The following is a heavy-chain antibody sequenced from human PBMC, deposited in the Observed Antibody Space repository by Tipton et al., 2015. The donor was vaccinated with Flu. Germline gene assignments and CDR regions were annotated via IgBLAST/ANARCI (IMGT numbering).Heavy chain of an antibody. Sequence: TLSLTCTVSRGSISGYFWSWIRQPPGKGLEWIGYIYYTGRTKQNPSLKSRVTISIDRSKNQFSLRLSSVTAADTAMYYCARGDYGDYDHEADGFDIWGQGTLVTVSA. D-gene: IGHD4-17*01. V-gene: IGHV4-59*08. CDR1: RGSISGYF. CDR2: IYYTGRT. CDR3: ARGDYGDYDHEADGFDI. J-gene: IGHJ3*02.